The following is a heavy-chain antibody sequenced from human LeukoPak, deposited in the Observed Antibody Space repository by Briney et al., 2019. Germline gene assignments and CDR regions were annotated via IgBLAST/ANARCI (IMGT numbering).Heavy chain of an antibody. V-gene: IGHV3-23*01. CDR2: ISGSGGST. CDR3: ARGYSRAFDI. Sequence: GGSLRLSCSASGFTFSSYAMHWVRQAPGKGLEWVSTISGSGGSTYYADSVKGRFTISRDNSKNTLYLQMNSLRAEDTAVYYCARGYSRAFDIWGQGTMVTVSS. J-gene: IGHJ3*02. D-gene: IGHD2-21*01. CDR1: GFTFSSYA.